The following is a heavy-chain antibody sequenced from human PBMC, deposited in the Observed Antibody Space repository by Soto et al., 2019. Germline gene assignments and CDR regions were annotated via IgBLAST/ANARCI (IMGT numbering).Heavy chain of an antibody. Sequence: QVQLVQSGAEVKKPGASVKVSCRASGYTFTDYAVTWVRQAPGQGLEWMGWINPFNGNTKSAHKYKDRVTMTTDTSTTTAYMELRTLTSDDTAVYYCARSVLIFRGPRNLDHWGQGTLVTVSS. CDR1: GYTFTDYA. J-gene: IGHJ4*02. CDR3: ARSVLIFRGPRNLDH. V-gene: IGHV1-18*01. D-gene: IGHD2-21*01. CDR2: INPFNGNT.